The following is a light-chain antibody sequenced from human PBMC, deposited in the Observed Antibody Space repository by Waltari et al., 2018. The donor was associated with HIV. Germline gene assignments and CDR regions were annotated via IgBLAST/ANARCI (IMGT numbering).Light chain of an antibody. J-gene: IGLJ1*01. Sequence: QSVLTQPPSVSAAPGQKVTISCSGSSPNIANNYLSWYQQLPGTAPKLLIYDNNKRPSGIPDRFSGSKSGTSATLGITGLQTGDEADYYCGTWDSSLSAEVFGTGTKVTVL. V-gene: IGLV1-51*01. CDR3: GTWDSSLSAEV. CDR2: DNN. CDR1: SPNIANNY.